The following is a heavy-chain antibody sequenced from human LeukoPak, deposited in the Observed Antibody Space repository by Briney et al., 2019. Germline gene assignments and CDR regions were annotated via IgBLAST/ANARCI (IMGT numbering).Heavy chain of an antibody. V-gene: IGHV1-2*02. CDR2: INPITGDT. CDR1: GYTFTSYA. CDR3: ARDRSLKVYYMDV. J-gene: IGHJ6*03. Sequence: ASVKVSCKASGYTFTSYAMHWVRQAPGQRLEWMGWINPITGDTTYAQRFQGRLTMTRDTSISTAYMELSSLRSDDTAVYFCARDRSLKVYYMDVWGRGTTVIISS.